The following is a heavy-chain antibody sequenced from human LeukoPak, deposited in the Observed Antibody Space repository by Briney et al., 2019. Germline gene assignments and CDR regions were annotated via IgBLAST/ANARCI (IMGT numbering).Heavy chain of an antibody. V-gene: IGHV3-64D*09. D-gene: IGHD3-22*01. CDR3: VRGLYYDSSGYFPY. J-gene: IGHJ4*02. CDR1: GFTFSSYA. CDR2: IPTNGGAA. Sequence: PGGSLRLSCSASGFTFSSYAIHWGRQAPGRGLEYVSGIPTNGGAADYADSVKGRFTIYRDTSKNTLYLHLSSLRAEDTAVYYCVRGLYYDSSGYFPYWGQGTLVTVSS.